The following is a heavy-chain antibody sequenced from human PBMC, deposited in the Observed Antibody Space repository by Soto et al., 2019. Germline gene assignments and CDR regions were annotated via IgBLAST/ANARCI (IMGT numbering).Heavy chain of an antibody. Sequence: SVKVSCKASGGTFSSYAISWVRQAPGQGLEWMGGIIPIFGTANYAQKFQGRVTITADKSTSTAYMELSSLRSEDTAVYYCARVEYSSSSGGDYFGYWGQGTLVTVSS. CDR1: GGTFSSYA. J-gene: IGHJ4*02. D-gene: IGHD6-6*01. CDR2: IIPIFGTA. V-gene: IGHV1-69*06. CDR3: ARVEYSSSSGGDYFGY.